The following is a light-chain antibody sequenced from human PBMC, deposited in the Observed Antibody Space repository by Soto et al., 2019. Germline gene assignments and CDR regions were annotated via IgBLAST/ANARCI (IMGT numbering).Light chain of an antibody. Sequence: EIVMTQSPATLSVSPGERATLSCRASQSVSSNLAWYQQKPGQAPRLLIYGPSTRATGIPARFSGSGSGTEFTLTISSLQSEDFAVYYCQQYNNWPSTFGQGTKVEIK. CDR3: QQYNNWPST. J-gene: IGKJ1*01. V-gene: IGKV3-15*01. CDR2: GPS. CDR1: QSVSSN.